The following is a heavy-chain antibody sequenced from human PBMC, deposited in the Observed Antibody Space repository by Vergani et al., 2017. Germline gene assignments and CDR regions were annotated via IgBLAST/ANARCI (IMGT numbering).Heavy chain of an antibody. D-gene: IGHD3-16*01. Sequence: QVQLVESGGGVVQPGRSLRLSCAASGFTFSSYGMHWVRQAPGKGLEWVAVISYDGSNKYYADSVKGRFTISRDNSKNTLYLQMNSLRAEDTAVYYCARDLPRGGSDAFDIWGQGTMVTVSS. CDR3: ARDLPRGGSDAFDI. J-gene: IGHJ3*02. V-gene: IGHV3-30*03. CDR2: ISYDGSNK. CDR1: GFTFSSYG.